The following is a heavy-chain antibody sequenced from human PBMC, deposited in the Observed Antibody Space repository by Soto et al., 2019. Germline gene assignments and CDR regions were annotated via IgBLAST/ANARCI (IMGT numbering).Heavy chain of an antibody. V-gene: IGHV3-33*01. Sequence: QVQLVESGGGVVQPGRSLRLSCTASGFTFSTYGMHWVRQAPGKGLEWVTVIWYDGSNKYYADSVKGRFTIARDNCKNTLYLQMNSLRADDTAVYYCARGGGSGSSFVGYYYYTLDVWGQGTTVTVSS. CDR3: ARGGGSGSSFVGYYYYTLDV. J-gene: IGHJ6*02. CDR2: IWYDGSNK. D-gene: IGHD1-26*01. CDR1: GFTFSTYG.